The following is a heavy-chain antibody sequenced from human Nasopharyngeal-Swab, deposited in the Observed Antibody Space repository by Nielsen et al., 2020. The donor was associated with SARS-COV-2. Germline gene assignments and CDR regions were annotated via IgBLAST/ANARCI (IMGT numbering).Heavy chain of an antibody. V-gene: IGHV3-20*04. J-gene: IGHJ4*02. CDR3: ADISYSSIDY. D-gene: IGHD6-19*01. CDR2: INWNGGST. Sequence: GESLKISCAASGFTFDDYGMSWVRQAPGKGLEWVSGINWNGGSTGYADSVKGRFTISRDNAKSSLYLQMNSLRAEDTAVYYCADISYSSIDYWGQGTLVTVSS. CDR1: GFTFDDYG.